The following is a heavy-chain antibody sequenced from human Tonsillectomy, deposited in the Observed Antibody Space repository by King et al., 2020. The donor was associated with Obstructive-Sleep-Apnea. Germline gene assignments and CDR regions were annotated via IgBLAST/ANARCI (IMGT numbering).Heavy chain of an antibody. J-gene: IGHJ6*02. CDR2: IYYSGST. V-gene: IGHV4-31*03. CDR1: GGSISSGDYY. D-gene: IGHD3-10*01. CDR3: AGTAVTMIRGVIITEDYYYYYGMDV. Sequence: VQLQESGPGLVKPSQTLSLTCIVSGGSISSGDYYWSWIRQHPGKGLEWSGYIYYSGSTYYNPSLKSRVTISVDTSKNQFSLKLSSVTAADTAVYYCAGTAVTMIRGVIITEDYYYYYGMDVWGQGTTVTVSS.